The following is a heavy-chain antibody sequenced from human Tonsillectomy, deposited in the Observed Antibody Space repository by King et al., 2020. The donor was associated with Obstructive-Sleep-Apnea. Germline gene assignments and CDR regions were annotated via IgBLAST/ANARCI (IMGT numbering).Heavy chain of an antibody. CDR1: GGSISSYF. J-gene: IGHJ4*02. Sequence: VQLQESGPGLVKPSETLSLTCNVSGGSISSYFWSWIRKPPGKGLEWIGDISYSGTTKYNPLLKSRVTISVDTSKNQFSLKLSSVTAADTAVYSCATHELELRPFDYWGQGALVTVSS. D-gene: IGHD1-7*01. CDR3: ATHELELRPFDY. V-gene: IGHV4-59*08. CDR2: ISYSGTT.